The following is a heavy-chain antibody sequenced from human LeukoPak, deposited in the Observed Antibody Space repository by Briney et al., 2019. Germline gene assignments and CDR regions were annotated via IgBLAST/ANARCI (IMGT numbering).Heavy chain of an antibody. CDR1: GFTFSSYS. V-gene: IGHV3-21*04. CDR3: ARDTYDYVWGSFSYFDY. Sequence: GGSLRLSCAASGFTFSSYSMNWVRQAPGKGLEWVSSISSSSSYIYYADSVKGRFTISRDDSKNSLYLQMNSLKTEDTAVYYCARDTYDYVWGSFSYFDYWGQGTLVTVSS. J-gene: IGHJ4*02. D-gene: IGHD3-16*01. CDR2: ISSSSSYI.